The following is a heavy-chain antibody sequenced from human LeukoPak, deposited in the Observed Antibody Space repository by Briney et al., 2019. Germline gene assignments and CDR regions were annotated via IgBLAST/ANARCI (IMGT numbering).Heavy chain of an antibody. V-gene: IGHV1-18*01. J-gene: IGHJ3*02. CDR3: ARGRTSGWYGDPFDI. Sequence: ASVKVSCKSSGYTFSSYGINWVRQAPGQGLEWMGWISAYSGNTNYAQKLQGRVTMTTDTSTSTAYMELRSLTSDDTAVYYCARGRTSGWYGDPFDIWGQGTMVTVSS. D-gene: IGHD6-19*01. CDR1: GYTFSSYG. CDR2: ISAYSGNT.